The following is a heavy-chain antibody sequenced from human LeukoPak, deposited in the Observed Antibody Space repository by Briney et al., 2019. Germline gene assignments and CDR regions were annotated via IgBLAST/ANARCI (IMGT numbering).Heavy chain of an antibody. J-gene: IGHJ4*02. Sequence: PGGTLRLSCAASGFTFSSYGMSWVRQAPGKGLEWVSAISGSGGSTYYADSVKGRFTISRDNSKNTLYLQMNSLRAEDTAVYYCAKDRIPRYYDSREGPFDYWGQGTLVTVSS. CDR2: ISGSGGST. CDR3: AKDRIPRYYDSREGPFDY. V-gene: IGHV3-23*01. CDR1: GFTFSSYG. D-gene: IGHD3-22*01.